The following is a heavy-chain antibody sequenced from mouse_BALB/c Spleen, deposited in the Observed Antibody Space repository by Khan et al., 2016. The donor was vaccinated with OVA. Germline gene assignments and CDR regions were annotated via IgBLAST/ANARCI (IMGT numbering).Heavy chain of an antibody. Sequence: QVQLKQSGPELVRPGVSVKISCKGSGYTFTDYAVYWVRQSHAKSLEWIGLISTYSGNTNYNQKFKGKATMTVDKSSSTAYMELARLTSEDSAIYYCARPAYDGYYDYWGQGTTLTVSS. D-gene: IGHD2-3*01. J-gene: IGHJ2*01. CDR2: ISTYSGNT. CDR3: ARPAYDGYYDY. V-gene: IGHV1S137*01. CDR1: GYTFTDYA.